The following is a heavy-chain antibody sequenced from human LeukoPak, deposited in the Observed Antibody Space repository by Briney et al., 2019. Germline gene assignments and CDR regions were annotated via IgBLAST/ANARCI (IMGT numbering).Heavy chain of an antibody. V-gene: IGHV3-33*01. CDR2: FWYDGTSK. CDR3: ARDQWGNGWSGSFDS. Sequence: GGSLRLSCAASGFIFSNFAMHWVRQAPGKGLEWVAVFWYDGTSKYCTDSVKGRFTISRDNSKNTVYLQMSSLRAEDTAVYYCARDQWGNGWSGSFDSWGRGTLVTVSS. D-gene: IGHD6-19*01. CDR1: GFIFSNFA. J-gene: IGHJ4*02.